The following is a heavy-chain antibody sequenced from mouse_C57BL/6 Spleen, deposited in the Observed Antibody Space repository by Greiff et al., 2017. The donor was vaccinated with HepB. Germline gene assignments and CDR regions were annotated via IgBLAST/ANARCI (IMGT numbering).Heavy chain of an antibody. D-gene: IGHD1-1*01. CDR2: IDPETGGT. Sequence: VQLQQSGAELVRPGASVTLSCKASGYTFTDYEMHWVKQTPVHGLEWIGAIDPETGGTAYNQKFKGKAILTADKSSSTAHMELRSLTSEDSAVYYCTRRITTVVAPYAMDYWGQGTSVTVSS. CDR3: TRRITTVVAPYAMDY. CDR1: GYTFTDYE. J-gene: IGHJ4*01. V-gene: IGHV1-15*01.